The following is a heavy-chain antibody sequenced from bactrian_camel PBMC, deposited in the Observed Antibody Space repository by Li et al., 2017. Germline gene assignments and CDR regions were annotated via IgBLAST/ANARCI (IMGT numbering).Heavy chain of an antibody. V-gene: IGHV3S57*01. CDR2: IRSDGST. CDR3: GLGSMFSDEFNY. CDR1: DYTFNMCG. J-gene: IGHJ4*01. D-gene: IGHD5*01. Sequence: VQLVESGGGSVEAGGSLRLTCVVSDYTFNMCGVAWYRQIQGDHERNEVSRIRSDGSTTYSESVKGRFTISRDNAKNTLYLQMNSLKSEDTALYYCGLGSMFSDEFNYWGQGTQVTVS.